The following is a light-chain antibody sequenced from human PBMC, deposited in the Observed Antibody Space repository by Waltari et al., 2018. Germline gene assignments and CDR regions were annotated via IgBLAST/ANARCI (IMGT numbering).Light chain of an antibody. CDR2: DAS. V-gene: IGKV1-39*01. Sequence: SLSSSVGDRVTITCRASRGIDAYLNWYQQQPGKAPKLLIYDASTLQRGVPTRFSGGGIGTDFSLTISDLQPEDFATYFCQQSYSAPFTFGRGTRLE. CDR3: QQSYSAPFT. J-gene: IGKJ5*01. CDR1: RGIDAY.